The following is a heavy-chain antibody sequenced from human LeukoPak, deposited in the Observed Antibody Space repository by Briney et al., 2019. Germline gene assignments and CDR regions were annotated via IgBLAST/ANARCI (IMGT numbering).Heavy chain of an antibody. CDR2: IYYSGST. CDR3: ARVQYYYGSGSPNYFDY. Sequence: SETLSLTCAVSGASITSGSFTWTWIRQPPGKGLEWIGYIYYSGSTYYSPSLKSRVTISVDTSKNQFSLKLSSVTAADTAVYYCARVQYYYGSGSPNYFDYWGQGTLVTVSS. J-gene: IGHJ4*02. V-gene: IGHV4-31*11. D-gene: IGHD3-10*01. CDR1: GASITSGSFT.